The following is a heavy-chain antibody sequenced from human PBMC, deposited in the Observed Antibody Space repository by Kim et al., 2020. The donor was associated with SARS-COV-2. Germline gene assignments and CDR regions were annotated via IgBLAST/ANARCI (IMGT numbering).Heavy chain of an antibody. D-gene: IGHD3-22*01. J-gene: IGHJ5*02. Sequence: RVTISVDTSKNQFSLKLSSVTAADTAVYYCARGRKITMIVVVTRGHWFDPWGQGTLVTVSS. CDR3: ARGRKITMIVVVTRGHWFDP. V-gene: IGHV4-34*01.